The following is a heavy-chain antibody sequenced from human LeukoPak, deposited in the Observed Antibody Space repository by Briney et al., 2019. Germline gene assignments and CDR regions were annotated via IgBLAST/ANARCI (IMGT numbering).Heavy chain of an antibody. J-gene: IGHJ6*03. CDR1: GGSISSGGYY. V-gene: IGHV4-31*03. CDR3: AGVEKMGYDFWSGYYNYYYYYMDV. D-gene: IGHD3-3*01. CDR2: TYYSGST. Sequence: SETLSLTCTVSGGSISSGGYYWSWIRQHPGKGLEWIGYTYYSGSTYYNPSLKSRVTISVDTSKNQFSLKLSSVTAANTAVYYCAGVEKMGYDFWSGYYNYYYYYMDVWGKGTTVTVSS.